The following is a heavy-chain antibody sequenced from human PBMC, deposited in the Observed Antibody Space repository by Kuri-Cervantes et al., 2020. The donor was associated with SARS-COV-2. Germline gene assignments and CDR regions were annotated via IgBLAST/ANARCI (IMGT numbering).Heavy chain of an antibody. J-gene: IGHJ6*03. CDR2: IIPIFGTA. CDR1: GYTFTSYG. V-gene: IGHV1-69*13. D-gene: IGHD3-3*01. CDR3: AKGFWSGYSHYYYYYMGV. Sequence: SVKVSCKASGYTFTSYGISWVRQAPGQGLEWMGGIIPIFGTANYAQKFQGRVTITADESTSTAYMELSSLRSEDTAVYYCAKGFWSGYSHYYYYYMGVWGKGTTVTVSS.